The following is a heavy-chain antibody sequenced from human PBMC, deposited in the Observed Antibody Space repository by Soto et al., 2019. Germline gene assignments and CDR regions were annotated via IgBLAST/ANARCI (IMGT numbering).Heavy chain of an antibody. D-gene: IGHD2-21*02. CDR1: GFSLSTSGVG. J-gene: IGHJ6*02. V-gene: IGHV2-5*02. Sequence: KESGPTLVKPTQTLTLTCTFSGFSLSTSGVGVGWIRQPPGKALEWLALIYWDDDKRYSPSLRSRLTINKDTSKNQVVLTMTNMDPVDTATYYCIQSRCGGDCLQSYASHYYYGMDDWGQGTTVTVSS. CDR3: IQSRCGGDCLQSYASHYYYGMDD. CDR2: IYWDDDK.